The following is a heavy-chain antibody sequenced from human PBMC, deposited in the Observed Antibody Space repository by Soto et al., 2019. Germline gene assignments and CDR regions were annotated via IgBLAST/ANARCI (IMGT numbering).Heavy chain of an antibody. CDR1: GFTFSSYA. J-gene: IGHJ6*02. Sequence: PGGSLRLSCAASGFTFSSYAMHWVRQAPGKXLEWVAVISYDGSNKYYADSVKGRFTISRDNSKNTLYLQMNSLRAEDTAVYYCARVPYPKYYYDSSAGSGYYGMDVWGQGTTVTVSS. CDR3: ARVPYPKYYYDSSAGSGYYGMDV. V-gene: IGHV3-30-3*01. D-gene: IGHD3-22*01. CDR2: ISYDGSNK.